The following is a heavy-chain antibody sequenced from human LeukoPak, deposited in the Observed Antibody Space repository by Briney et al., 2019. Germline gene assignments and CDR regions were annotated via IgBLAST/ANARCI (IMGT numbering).Heavy chain of an antibody. D-gene: IGHD2-2*01. J-gene: IGHJ3*02. CDR3: VRGSRGAFEI. V-gene: IGHV3-7*01. CDR1: GFTFSSYW. CDR2: IKQDGNEI. Sequence: GGSLRLSCAASGFTFSSYWMNWVRQAPGKGLEWVANIKQDGNEINYVDSVKGRFTISRDNAKNSLYLQMSSMRAEDTGVYYCVRGSRGAFEIWGQGTMVIVSS.